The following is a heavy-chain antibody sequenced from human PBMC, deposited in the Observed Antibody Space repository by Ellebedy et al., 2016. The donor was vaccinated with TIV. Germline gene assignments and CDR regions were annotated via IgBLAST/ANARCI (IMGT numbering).Heavy chain of an antibody. Sequence: AASVKVSCKASGYTFTSYFMHWVRQAPGQGLELMGIINPSVGSTTYAQKLQGRVTMTRDTSTSTVYMELSSLRSEDTAVYYCARARSSGWLHTPDYWGQGTLVTVSS. CDR3: ARARSSGWLHTPDY. CDR2: INPSVGST. CDR1: GYTFTSYF. V-gene: IGHV1-46*04. J-gene: IGHJ4*02. D-gene: IGHD6-19*01.